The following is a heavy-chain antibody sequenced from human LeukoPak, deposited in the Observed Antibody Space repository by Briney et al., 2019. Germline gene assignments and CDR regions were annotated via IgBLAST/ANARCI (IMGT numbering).Heavy chain of an antibody. Sequence: GGSLRLSCAASGFTFDDYAMHWVRQAPGKGLEWVSLISGDGGSTYYADSVKGRFTISRDSSKNSLYPQMNSLRTEDTALYYCAKDAPYTAGFYWYFDLWGRGTLVTVSS. CDR2: ISGDGGST. CDR3: AKDAPYTAGFYWYFDL. J-gene: IGHJ2*01. V-gene: IGHV3-43*02. D-gene: IGHD5-18*01. CDR1: GFTFDDYA.